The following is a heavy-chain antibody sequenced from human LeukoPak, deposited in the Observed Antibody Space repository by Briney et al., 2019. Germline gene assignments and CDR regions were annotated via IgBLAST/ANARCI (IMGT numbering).Heavy chain of an antibody. V-gene: IGHV3-30*02. J-gene: IGHJ5*02. CDR1: GFTFSSYG. D-gene: IGHD6-13*01. Sequence: PGGSLRLSCAASGFTFSSYGMHWVRLAPGKGLEWVAFIRYDGSNKYYADSVKGRFTISRDNSKNTLYLQMNSLRAEDTAVYYCAKGIAAAGTFWFDPWGQGTLVTVSS. CDR3: AKGIAAAGTFWFDP. CDR2: IRYDGSNK.